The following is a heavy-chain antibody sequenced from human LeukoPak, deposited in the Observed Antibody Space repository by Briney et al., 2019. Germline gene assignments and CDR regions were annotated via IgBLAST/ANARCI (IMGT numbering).Heavy chain of an antibody. J-gene: IGHJ4*02. Sequence: GGSLRLSCAASGFTFNSYWMSWVRQAPGKGLEWVGRIKSRTDGETTDYAAPVKGRFSISRDDSENTLYLQMNSLKNEDTAVYFCTTVHGAGPVNFDYWGQGSLVTVSS. D-gene: IGHD3-16*01. CDR2: IKSRTDGETT. V-gene: IGHV3-15*01. CDR3: TTVHGAGPVNFDY. CDR1: GFTFNSYW.